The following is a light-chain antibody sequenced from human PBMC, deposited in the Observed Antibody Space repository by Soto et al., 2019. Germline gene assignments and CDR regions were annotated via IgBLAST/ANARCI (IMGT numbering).Light chain of an antibody. Sequence: EIVMTQSPATLSVSPGERATLSCRASQSVSSNLAWYLQKPGQPPRLLIYGASTRATGIPARFSGSGSGTEFTLTISSLQSEDFAVYYCQHYYNCPFTFGPGTKVDIK. CDR3: QHYYNCPFT. V-gene: IGKV3-15*01. J-gene: IGKJ3*01. CDR1: QSVSSN. CDR2: GAS.